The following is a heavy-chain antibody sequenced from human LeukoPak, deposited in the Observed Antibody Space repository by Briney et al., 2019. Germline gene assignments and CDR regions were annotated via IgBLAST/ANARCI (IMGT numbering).Heavy chain of an antibody. V-gene: IGHV4-31*03. J-gene: IGHJ4*02. D-gene: IGHD3-3*01. CDR1: GGSISTSAYY. CDR2: IYYSGST. Sequence: SETLSLTCIVSGGSISTSAYYWGWIRQPPGEGLQWIGYIYYSGSTYYNPSLKSRVTISVDTSKNQFSLKLSSVTAADTAVYYCARVGLRFLENAIDYWGQGTLVTVSS. CDR3: ARVGLRFLENAIDY.